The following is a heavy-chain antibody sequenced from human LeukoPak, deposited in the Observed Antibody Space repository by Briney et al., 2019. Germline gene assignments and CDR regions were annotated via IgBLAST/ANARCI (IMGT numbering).Heavy chain of an antibody. CDR1: GFTFSSYG. CDR2: ISYDGSNK. CDR3: AKDQVPRRSGPLDY. J-gene: IGHJ4*02. V-gene: IGHV3-30*18. Sequence: PGRSLRLSCAASGFTFSSYGMHWVRQAPGKGLEWVAVISYDGSNKYYADSVKGRFTISRDNSKNTLYLQMNSLRAEDTAVYYCAKDQVPRRSGPLDYWGQGTLVTVSS. D-gene: IGHD3-10*01.